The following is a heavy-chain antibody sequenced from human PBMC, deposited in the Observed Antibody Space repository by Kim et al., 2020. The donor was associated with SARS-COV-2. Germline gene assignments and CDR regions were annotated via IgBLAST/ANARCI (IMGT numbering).Heavy chain of an antibody. CDR2: IYYSGST. CDR3: ARGSNYRTPNWYLDY. CDR1: GGSISSYY. D-gene: IGHD4-4*01. J-gene: IGHJ4*02. V-gene: IGHV4-59*01. Sequence: SETLSLTCTVSGGSISSYYWSWIRQPPGKGLEWIGYIYYSGSTNYNPSLKSRVTISVDTSKNQFSLKLSSVTAADTAVYYCARGSNYRTPNWYLDYWGQGSLVTVSS.